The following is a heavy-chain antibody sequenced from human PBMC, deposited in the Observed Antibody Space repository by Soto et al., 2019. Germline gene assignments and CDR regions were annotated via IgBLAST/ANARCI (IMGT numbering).Heavy chain of an antibody. D-gene: IGHD2-21*01. CDR1: GFTFSSYG. Sequence: GGSMRLSCAASGFTFSSYGMHWVRQAPGKGLEWVAVISYDGSNKYYADSVKGRFTISRDNSKNTLYLQMNSLRAEDTAVYYCAKLLRALYWGQGTLVTVSS. CDR3: AKLLRALY. CDR2: ISYDGSNK. V-gene: IGHV3-30*18. J-gene: IGHJ4*02.